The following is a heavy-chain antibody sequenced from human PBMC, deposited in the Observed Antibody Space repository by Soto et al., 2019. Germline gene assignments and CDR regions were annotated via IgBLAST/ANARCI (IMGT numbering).Heavy chain of an antibody. V-gene: IGHV4-30-4*01. Sequence: KTSETLSLTCTVSGDSISNSYYYWNWIRQSPGKGLEWIASIDYSGSTYYNPSLKSRVVISADTSKNLFSLKLRSVTAADTALYFCARDGTYYYGFDVLGQGTTVTLSS. CDR2: IDYSGST. CDR3: ARDGTYYYGFDV. J-gene: IGHJ6*02. CDR1: GDSISNSYYY.